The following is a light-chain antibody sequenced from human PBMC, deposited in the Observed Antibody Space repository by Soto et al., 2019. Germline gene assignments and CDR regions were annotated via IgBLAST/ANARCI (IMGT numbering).Light chain of an antibody. CDR1: QSISRW. Sequence: DIQMTKSPSTLSASARDRVTITCRASQSISRWLAWYHQKPGKAPKILIYDASTLESGVPSRFSGRVSETEFPLAISSPQYDDVDTYHCQQYNSYPWTFGQGTKVEIK. J-gene: IGKJ1*01. V-gene: IGKV1-5*01. CDR3: QQYNSYPWT. CDR2: DAS.